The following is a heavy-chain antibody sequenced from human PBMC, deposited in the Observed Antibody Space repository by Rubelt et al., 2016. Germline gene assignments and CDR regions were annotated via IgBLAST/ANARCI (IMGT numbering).Heavy chain of an antibody. J-gene: IGHJ4*02. Sequence: GAGLLKPSETLSLTCAVYGGSFSGYYWSWIRQPPGKGLEWIGEINNSGSTNYNPSLKSRFTISVDTSKNQFSRKLSIVNAADTAVYYCASENDYYDSSGYSDYWGQGTLVTVSS. CDR2: INNSGST. CDR1: GGSFSGYY. D-gene: IGHD3-22*01. CDR3: ASENDYYDSSGYSDY. V-gene: IGHV4-34*01.